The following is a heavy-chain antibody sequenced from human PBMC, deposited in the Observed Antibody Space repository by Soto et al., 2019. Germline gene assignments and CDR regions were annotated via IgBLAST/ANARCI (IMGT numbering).Heavy chain of an antibody. D-gene: IGHD3-16*02. J-gene: IGHJ5*02. CDR2: IDNSGST. CDR3: ARAKGRSKIFGGLIATGFAP. Sequence: SETLSLTCTVSDGSVSRGIYYWSWIRQPPRKGLEWIGYIDNSGSTTYSPSLKSRVTISLDTSKNQFSLKLSSVIAADSAVYYCARAKGRSKIFGGLIATGFAPWCQGTLVTGSS. CDR1: DGSVSRGIYY. V-gene: IGHV4-61*01.